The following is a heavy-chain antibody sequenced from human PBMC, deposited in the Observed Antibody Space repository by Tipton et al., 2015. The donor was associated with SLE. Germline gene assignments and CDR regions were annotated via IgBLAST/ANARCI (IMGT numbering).Heavy chain of an antibody. CDR2: IDPSDSYT. CDR1: GYSFTSYW. CDR3: ARHMGPITMIVVASNAFDI. Sequence: VQLVQSGAEVKKPGESLRISCKGSGYSFTSYWISWVRQMPGKGLEWMGRIDPSDSYTNYSPSFQGHVTISADKSISTAYLQWSSLKASDTAMYYCARHMGPITMIVVASNAFDIWGQGTMVTVSS. J-gene: IGHJ3*02. D-gene: IGHD3-22*01. V-gene: IGHV5-10-1*01.